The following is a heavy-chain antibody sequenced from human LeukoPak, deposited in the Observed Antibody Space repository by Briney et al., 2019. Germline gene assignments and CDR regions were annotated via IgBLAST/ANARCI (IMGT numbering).Heavy chain of an antibody. J-gene: IGHJ3*02. V-gene: IGHV1-69*01. CDR1: GGTFSSYA. CDR2: IIPIFGTA. Sequence: SVKVSCKASGGTFSSYAISWVRQAPGQGLEWMGGIIPIFGTANYAQKFQGRVTITADESTSTACMELSSLRSEDTAVYYCAREKPLGITMIVPLSAFDIWGQGTMVTVSS. D-gene: IGHD3-22*01. CDR3: AREKPLGITMIVPLSAFDI.